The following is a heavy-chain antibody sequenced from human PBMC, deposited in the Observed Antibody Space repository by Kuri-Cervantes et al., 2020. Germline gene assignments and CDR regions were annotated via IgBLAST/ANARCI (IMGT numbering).Heavy chain of an antibody. Sequence: GESLKISCAASGFTFSSYGMHWVRQAPGKGLERVAVISYDGSNKYYADSVKGRFTISRDNAKNLLFVQMNSLRVEDTAVYFCARGHYGMDVWGQGTTVTVSS. J-gene: IGHJ6*02. CDR1: GFTFSSYG. V-gene: IGHV3-30*03. CDR2: ISYDGSNK. CDR3: ARGHYGMDV.